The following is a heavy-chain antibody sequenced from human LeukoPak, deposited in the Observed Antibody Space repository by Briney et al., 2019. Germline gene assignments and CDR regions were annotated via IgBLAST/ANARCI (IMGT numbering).Heavy chain of an antibody. CDR2: IYYSGST. CDR3: ARDPGGSGYYRYPYYYYGMDV. D-gene: IGHD3-22*01. Sequence: SETLSLTCTVSGGSISPFYWSWIRQPPGKGLEWIGYIYYSGSTNYNPSLKSRVTISVDTSKNQFSLKLSSVTAADTAVYYCARDPGGSGYYRYPYYYYGMDVWGQGTTVTVSS. CDR1: GGSISPFY. J-gene: IGHJ6*02. V-gene: IGHV4-59*01.